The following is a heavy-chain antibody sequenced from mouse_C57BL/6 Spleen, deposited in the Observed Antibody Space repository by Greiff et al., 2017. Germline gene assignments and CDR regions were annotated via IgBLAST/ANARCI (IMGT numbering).Heavy chain of an antibody. V-gene: IGHV2-2*01. CDR2: IWSGGST. J-gene: IGHJ4*01. D-gene: IGHD2-1*01. CDR1: GFSLTSYG. CDR3: ARHGNYEGYAMDY. Sequence: VQLQQSGPGLVQPSQSLSITCTVSGFSLTSYGVHWVRQSPGKGLEWLGVIWSGGSTDYNAAFISRLSISKDNSKSQVFFKMNSLQADDTAIYYCARHGNYEGYAMDYWGQGTSVTVSS.